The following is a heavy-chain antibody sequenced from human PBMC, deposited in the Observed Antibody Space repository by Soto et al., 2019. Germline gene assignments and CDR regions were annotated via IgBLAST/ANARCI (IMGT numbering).Heavy chain of an antibody. CDR1: GGSISSVGYY. CDR2: IYYSGST. CDR3: AREDRSSWTYAFDI. V-gene: IGHV4-31*03. Sequence: PSDTLALTCTVSGGSISSVGYYLSWVRQHPGKGLEWIGYIYYSGSTYYNPSLKSRVTISVDTSKNQFSLKLSSVTAADTAVYYCAREDRSSWTYAFDIWGQGTIVTVSS. J-gene: IGHJ3*02. D-gene: IGHD6-13*01.